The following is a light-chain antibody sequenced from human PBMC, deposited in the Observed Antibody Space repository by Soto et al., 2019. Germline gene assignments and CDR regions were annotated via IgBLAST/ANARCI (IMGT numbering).Light chain of an antibody. V-gene: IGKV1-5*03. J-gene: IGKJ2*01. CDR3: QQYNTYSAT. Sequence: DIQMTQSPSTLSAFVGDRVTITCRASQNIGPSLACFQQKPGQAPKLLIYKASTLESGVPSRFSGSGSGTEFSLTISSLQPDDFATYYCQQYNTYSATFGQGTKLEIK. CDR2: KAS. CDR1: QNIGPS.